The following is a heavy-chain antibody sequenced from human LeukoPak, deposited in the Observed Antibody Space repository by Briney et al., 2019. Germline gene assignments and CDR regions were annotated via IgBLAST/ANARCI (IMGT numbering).Heavy chain of an antibody. J-gene: IGHJ6*02. Sequence: GGSLRLSCAASGFTFSSYSMNWVRQAPGKGLEWVSSISSSSSYIYYADSVKGRFTISRDNAKNSLYLQMNSLRAEDTAVYYCARGAGPYYDSSGYYRGVHGMDVWGQGTTVTVSS. D-gene: IGHD3-22*01. CDR2: ISSSSSYI. V-gene: IGHV3-21*01. CDR1: GFTFSSYS. CDR3: ARGAGPYYDSSGYYRGVHGMDV.